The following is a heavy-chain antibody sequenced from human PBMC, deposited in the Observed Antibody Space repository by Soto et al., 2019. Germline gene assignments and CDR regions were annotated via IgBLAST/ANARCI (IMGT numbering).Heavy chain of an antibody. CDR1: GFTFRNAW. CDR2: VKSEIDGGTT. V-gene: IGHV3-15*01. D-gene: IGHD1-1*01. CDR3: TSAPGRNLLF. J-gene: IGHJ4*02. Sequence: EVQLAESGGGLVKPGGSLRLSCAASGFTFRNAWMSWVRQAPGKGLEWVGRVKSEIDGGTTDLAAPVQGRFNISRDDSTDTLYIQMNSLQTEDTAVHYCTSAPGRNLLFWGQGTPVTVSS.